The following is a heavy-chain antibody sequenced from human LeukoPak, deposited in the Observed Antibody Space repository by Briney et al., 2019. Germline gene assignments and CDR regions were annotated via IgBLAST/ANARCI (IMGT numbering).Heavy chain of an antibody. CDR1: GFTFSSYE. CDR3: ARDARVVLDY. V-gene: IGHV3-48*03. Sequence: GGSLRLSCAASGFTFSSYEINWVRQAPGKGLEWVSYISSSGSTIYYADSVKGRFTISRDNAKKSLYLQMNSLRAEDTAVYYCARDARVVLDYWGQGTLVTVSS. D-gene: IGHD2-2*01. J-gene: IGHJ4*02. CDR2: ISSSGSTI.